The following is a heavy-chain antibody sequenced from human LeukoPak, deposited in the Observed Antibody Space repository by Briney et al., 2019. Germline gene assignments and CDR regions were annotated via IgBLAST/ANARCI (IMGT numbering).Heavy chain of an antibody. CDR3: ARDVVTVTKGFDI. D-gene: IGHD4-17*01. J-gene: IGHJ3*02. CDR1: GESFSGYY. V-gene: IGHV4-34*01. Sequence: SETLSLTCAVYGESFSGYYWSWIRQPPGKGLEWIGEINHSGSTNYNPSLKSRVTISVDTSKNQFSLKLSSVTAADTAVYYCARDVVTVTKGFDIWGQGTMVSVSS. CDR2: INHSGST.